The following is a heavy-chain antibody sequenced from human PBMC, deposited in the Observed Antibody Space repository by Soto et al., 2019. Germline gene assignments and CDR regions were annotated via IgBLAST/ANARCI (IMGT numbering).Heavy chain of an antibody. Sequence: SETLSLTCAVXGGSXSSGGXSWSXXRQPPGKGLEWIGYIYHSGSTYYNPSLKSRVTISVDRSKNQFSLKLSSVTAADTAVYYCARVWEGNWFDPWGQGTLVTVS. D-gene: IGHD1-26*01. CDR2: IYHSGST. V-gene: IGHV4-30-2*01. J-gene: IGHJ5*02. CDR1: GGSXSSGGXS. CDR3: ARVWEGNWFDP.